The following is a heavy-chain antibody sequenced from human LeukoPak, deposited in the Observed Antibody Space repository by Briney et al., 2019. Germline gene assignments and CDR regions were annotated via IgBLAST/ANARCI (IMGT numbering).Heavy chain of an antibody. CDR2: IYSGGST. CDR3: ASSRGSYLNDAFDI. V-gene: IGHV3-53*01. CDR1: GFTFNNYG. J-gene: IGHJ3*02. Sequence: GGSLRLSCTASGFTFNNYGMSWVRQAPGKGLEWVSVIYSGGSTYYADSVKGRFTISRDNSKNTLYLQMNSLRAEDTAVYYCASSRGSYLNDAFDIWGQGTMVTVSS. D-gene: IGHD1-26*01.